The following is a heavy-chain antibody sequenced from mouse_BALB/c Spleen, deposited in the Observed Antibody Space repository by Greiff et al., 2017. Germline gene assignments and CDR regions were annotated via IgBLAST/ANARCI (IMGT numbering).Heavy chain of an antibody. CDR1: GFTFSSFG. V-gene: IGHV5-17*02. J-gene: IGHJ4*01. Sequence: EVQLQESGGGLVQPGGSRKLSCAASGFTFSSFGMHWVRQAPEKGLEWVAYISSGSSTIYYADTVKGRFTISRDNPKNTLFLQMTSLRSEDTAMYYCARYYYDSTYYAMDYWGQGTSVTVSS. D-gene: IGHD2-4*01. CDR3: ARYYYDSTYYAMDY. CDR2: ISSGSSTI.